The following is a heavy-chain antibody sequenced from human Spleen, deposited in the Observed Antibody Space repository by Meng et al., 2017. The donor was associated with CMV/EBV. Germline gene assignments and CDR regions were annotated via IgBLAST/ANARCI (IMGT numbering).Heavy chain of an antibody. CDR2: IYYSGST. Sequence: GSLRLSCTVSGGSVSSGSYYWSWIRQPPGKGLEWIGYIYYSGSTNYNPSLKSRVTISVDTSKNQFSLKLSSVTAADTAVYYCARLSGDSSGYYLYYFDYWGQGTLVTVSS. CDR3: ARLSGDSSGYYLYYFDY. CDR1: GGSVSSGSYY. V-gene: IGHV4-61*01. J-gene: IGHJ4*02. D-gene: IGHD3-22*01.